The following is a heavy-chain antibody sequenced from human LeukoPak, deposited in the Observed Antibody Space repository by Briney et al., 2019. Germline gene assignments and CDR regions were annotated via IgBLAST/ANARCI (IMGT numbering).Heavy chain of an antibody. V-gene: IGHV3-21*01. CDR2: ISSSSYI. CDR1: GFTFSSYS. Sequence: GGSLRLSCAASGFTFSSYSMNWVRQAPGKGLEWVSSISSSSYIYYADSVKGRFTISRDNAKNSLYLQMNSLRAEDTAVYYCARDTHDYGDPKYYYGMDVWGQGTTVTVSS. CDR3: ARDTHDYGDPKYYYGMDV. J-gene: IGHJ6*02. D-gene: IGHD4-17*01.